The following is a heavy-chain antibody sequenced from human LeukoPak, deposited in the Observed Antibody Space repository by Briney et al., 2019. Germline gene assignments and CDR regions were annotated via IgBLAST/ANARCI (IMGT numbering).Heavy chain of an antibody. J-gene: IGHJ4*02. D-gene: IGHD6-13*01. CDR1: GYTFTGYY. CDR3: ARGGYSSSWLARDY. CDR2: INPNSGGT. Sequence: GASVKVSCKASGYTFTGYYMHWVRQAPGQGLEWMGWINPNSGGTNYARKFRGRVTMTRDTSISTAYMELSRLRSDDTAVYYCARGGYSSSWLARDYWGQGTLVTVSS. V-gene: IGHV1-2*02.